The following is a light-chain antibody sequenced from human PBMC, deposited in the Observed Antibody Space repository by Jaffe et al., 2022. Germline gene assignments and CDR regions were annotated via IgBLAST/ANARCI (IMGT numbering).Light chain of an antibody. V-gene: IGLV3-1*01. J-gene: IGLJ1*01. CDR1: NLGGKY. Sequence: SYELTQPPSVSVSPGQTARITCSGDNLGGKYASWYQQKPGQSPVLVMYQDTKRPSGIPERFSGSKSGNTATLTISGTQAIDEADYYCQTWDSNTLYVFGVGTKVTVL. CDR2: QDT. CDR3: QTWDSNTLYV.